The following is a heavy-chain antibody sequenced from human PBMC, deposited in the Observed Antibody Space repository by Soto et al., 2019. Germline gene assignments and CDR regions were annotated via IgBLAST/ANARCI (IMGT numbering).Heavy chain of an antibody. V-gene: IGHV1-3*05. CDR1: GYTFTSYA. D-gene: IGHD3-22*01. CDR2: INAGNGNT. CDR3: ARGSGPMIEWH. J-gene: IGHJ4*02. Sequence: QVQPVQSGAEKKKPGASVKVSCKASGYTFTSYAMHWVRQAPGQRLEWLGWINAGNGNTKYSQKFQGRVTITRDTSASTAYMELSSLRSEDTAVYYCARGSGPMIEWHWGQGTLVTVSS.